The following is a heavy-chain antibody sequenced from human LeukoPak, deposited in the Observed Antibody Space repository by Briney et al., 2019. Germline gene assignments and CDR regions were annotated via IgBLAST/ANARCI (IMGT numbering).Heavy chain of an antibody. J-gene: IGHJ6*02. CDR1: GFTFSSYA. V-gene: IGHV3-23*01. D-gene: IGHD3-22*01. CDR2: ISGSGGST. CDR3: ARDYYDSSGYLYGMDV. Sequence: GGSLRLSCAASGFTFSSYAMSWVRQAPGKGLEWVSAISGSGGSTYYADSVKGRFTISRDNSKNTLYLQMNSLRAEDTAVYYCARDYYDSSGYLYGMDVWGQGTTVTVSS.